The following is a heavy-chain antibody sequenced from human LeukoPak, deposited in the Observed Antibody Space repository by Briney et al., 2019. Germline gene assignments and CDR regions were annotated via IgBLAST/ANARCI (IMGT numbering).Heavy chain of an antibody. CDR3: ARAGDCSGGSCYSGYFDY. CDR1: GGSISSGDYY. Sequence: SETLSLTCTVSGGSISSGDYYWSWIRQPPGKGLEWIGYIYYSGSTYYNPSLKSRVTISVDTSKNQFSLKLSSVTAADTAVYYCARAGDCSGGSCYSGYFDYWGQGTLVTVSS. D-gene: IGHD2-15*01. V-gene: IGHV4-30-4*08. J-gene: IGHJ4*02. CDR2: IYYSGST.